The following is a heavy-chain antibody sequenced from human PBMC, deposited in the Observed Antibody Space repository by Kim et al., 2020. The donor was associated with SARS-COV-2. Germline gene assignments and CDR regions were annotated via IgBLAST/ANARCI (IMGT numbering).Heavy chain of an antibody. D-gene: IGHD6-19*01. J-gene: IGHJ3*02. Sequence: YAVSVKGRFTISRDNAKNSLYLQMNRLRAEDTAVYYCARVSEADYGAFDIWGQGTMVTVSS. V-gene: IGHV3-11*06. CDR3: ARVSEADYGAFDI.